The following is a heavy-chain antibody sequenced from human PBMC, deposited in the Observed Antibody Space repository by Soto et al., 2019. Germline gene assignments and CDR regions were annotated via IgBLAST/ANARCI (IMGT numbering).Heavy chain of an antibody. V-gene: IGHV3-7*03. CDR1: GFTFSSYW. D-gene: IGHD5-12*01. Sequence: EVQLVESGGGLVQPGGSLRLSCAASGFTFSSYWMSWVRQAPGKGLEWVANIKQDGSEKYYVDSVKGRFTISRDNAKNSLYLQMNGLRAEDTAVYYCARDECPRRLQLGDAFDIWGQGTMVTVSS. CDR2: IKQDGSEK. J-gene: IGHJ3*02. CDR3: ARDECPRRLQLGDAFDI.